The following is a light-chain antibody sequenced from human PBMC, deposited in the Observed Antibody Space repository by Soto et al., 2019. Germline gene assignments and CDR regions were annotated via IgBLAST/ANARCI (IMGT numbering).Light chain of an antibody. CDR3: SSYAGSNNPYV. CDR2: EVS. V-gene: IGLV2-8*01. CDR1: SSDVGGYNY. J-gene: IGLJ1*01. Sequence: QSALTQPPSASGSPGQSVTISCTGTSSDVGGYNYVSWSQQHPGKAPKLMIYEVSKRPSGVPDRFSGSKSGNTASLTVSGLQAEDEADYYCSSYAGSNNPYVFGTGTKLTVL.